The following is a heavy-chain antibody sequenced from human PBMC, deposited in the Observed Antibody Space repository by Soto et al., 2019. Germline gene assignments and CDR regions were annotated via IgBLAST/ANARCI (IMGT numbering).Heavy chain of an antibody. CDR1: GGSISSGGYY. CDR3: ARGLGYTLSDSYYYYGMGV. D-gene: IGHD5-12*01. CDR2: IYYSGST. V-gene: IGHV4-31*03. Sequence: SETLSLTCTVSGGSISSGGYYWSWIRQHPGKGLEWIGYIYYSGSTYYNPSLKSRVTISVDTAKNQFSLKLSSVTAADTAVYYCARGLGYTLSDSYYYYGMGVGGQGTTVTVSS. J-gene: IGHJ6*02.